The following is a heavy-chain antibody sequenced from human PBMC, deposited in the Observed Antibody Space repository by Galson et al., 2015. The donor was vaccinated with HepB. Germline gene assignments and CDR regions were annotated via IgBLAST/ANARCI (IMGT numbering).Heavy chain of an antibody. CDR2: ISGSGGST. CDR3: ANGGPSFLEWLSIQSDY. CDR1: GFTFSSYA. Sequence: SLRLSCAASGFTFSSYAMSWVRQAPGKGLEWVSAISGSGGSTYYADSVKGRFTISRDNSKNTLYLQMNSLRAEDTAVYYCANGGPSFLEWLSIQSDYWGQGTLVTVSS. J-gene: IGHJ4*02. D-gene: IGHD3-3*01. V-gene: IGHV3-23*01.